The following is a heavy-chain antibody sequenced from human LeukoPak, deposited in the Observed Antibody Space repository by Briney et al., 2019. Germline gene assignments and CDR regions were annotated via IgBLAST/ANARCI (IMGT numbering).Heavy chain of an antibody. J-gene: IGHJ4*02. CDR3: ARATWDYGSGSYYSDHLDY. V-gene: IGHV3-30-3*01. Sequence: GGSLRLSCVVSGFTFSNYAMHWVRQAPGKGLEWVAVISNAGSNKYYADSVKGRFTISRDNSKNTLYLQMNSLRAADTAVYYCARATWDYGSGSYYSDHLDYWGQGTLVTVSS. D-gene: IGHD3-10*01. CDR1: GFTFSNYA. CDR2: ISNAGSNK.